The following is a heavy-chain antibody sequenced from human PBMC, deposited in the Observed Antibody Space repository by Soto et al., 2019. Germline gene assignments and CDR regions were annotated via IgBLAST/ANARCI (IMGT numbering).Heavy chain of an antibody. CDR1: GGSISSGGYY. CDR2: IYYSGST. V-gene: IGHV4-31*03. J-gene: IGHJ6*02. Sequence: PSETLSLTCTASGGSISSGGYYWSWIRQHPGKGLEWIGYIYYSGSTYYNPSLKSRVTISVDTSKNQFSLNLSSVTAADTAVYYCARVNPYGSGSYYQDAYYYYGMDVWGQGTTVTVSS. CDR3: ARVNPYGSGSYYQDAYYYYGMDV. D-gene: IGHD3-10*01.